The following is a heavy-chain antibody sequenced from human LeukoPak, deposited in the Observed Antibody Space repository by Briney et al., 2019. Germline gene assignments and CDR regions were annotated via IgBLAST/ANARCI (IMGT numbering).Heavy chain of an antibody. CDR1: GFTFDDYA. CDR3: TKAYGSGSYTSPFDY. D-gene: IGHD3-10*01. V-gene: IGHV3-9*01. Sequence: GRSLRLSCAASGFTFDDYAMHWVRQAPGKGLEWVSGISWNSGRIGYADSVKGRSTISRDNAKNSLYLQMNSLRPEDTAFYYCTKAYGSGSYTSPFDYWGQGTLVTVSS. CDR2: ISWNSGRI. J-gene: IGHJ4*02.